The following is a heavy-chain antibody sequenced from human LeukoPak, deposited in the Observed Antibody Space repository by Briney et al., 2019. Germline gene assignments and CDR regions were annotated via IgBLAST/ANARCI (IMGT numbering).Heavy chain of an antibody. Sequence: PSQTLSLTCTVSGGSISSGGYYWSWIRQPPGKGLEWIGEINHSGSTNYNPSLKSRVTISVDTSKNQFSLKLSSVTAADTAVYYCARAVIAAAGTDYWGQGTLVTVSS. CDR2: INHSGST. V-gene: IGHV4-30-2*01. CDR1: GGSISSGGYY. D-gene: IGHD6-13*01. J-gene: IGHJ4*02. CDR3: ARAVIAAAGTDY.